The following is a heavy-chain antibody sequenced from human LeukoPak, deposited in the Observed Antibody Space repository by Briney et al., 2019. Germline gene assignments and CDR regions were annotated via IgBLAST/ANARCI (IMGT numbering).Heavy chain of an antibody. CDR1: GFTFSSYA. CDR3: ASSGSTMTQYTDY. CDR2: ISYDGSNK. D-gene: IGHD3-22*01. Sequence: GGSLRLSCAASGFTFSSYAMHWVRQAPGKGLEWVAVISYDGSNKYYADSVKGRFTISRDNSKNTLYLQMNSLRAEDTAVYYCASSGSTMTQYTDYWGQGTLVTVSS. J-gene: IGHJ4*02. V-gene: IGHV3-30-3*01.